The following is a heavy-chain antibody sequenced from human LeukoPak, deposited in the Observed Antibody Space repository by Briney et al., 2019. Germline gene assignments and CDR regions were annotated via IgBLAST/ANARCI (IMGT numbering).Heavy chain of an antibody. CDR2: INPSDDST. CDR1: GYTFTTYY. J-gene: IGHJ4*02. V-gene: IGHV1-46*01. D-gene: IGHD7-27*01. CDR3: ARAPNGGLPGGF. Sequence: ASVNVSCKASGYTFTTYYIHWVRQAPGQGLEWMGIINPSDDSTRYAKKFQGRVTMTRDMSTNTVYMEVRNLRSEDTAVYYCARAPNGGLPGGFWGQGTLVTVSS.